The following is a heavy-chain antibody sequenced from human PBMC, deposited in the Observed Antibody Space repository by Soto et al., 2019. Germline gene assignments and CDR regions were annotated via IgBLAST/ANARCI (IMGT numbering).Heavy chain of an antibody. CDR2: IYYSGST. D-gene: IGHD3-3*01. J-gene: IGHJ6*02. CDR3: ASSAAKDGFTIFGVEYYYYGMDV. Sequence: PSETLSLTCTVSGGSISSYYWSWIRQPPGKGLEWIGYIYYSGSTNYNPSLKSRVTISVDTSKNQFSLKLSSVTAADTAVYYCASSAAKDGFTIFGVEYYYYGMDVWGQGTTVTVSS. V-gene: IGHV4-59*01. CDR1: GGSISSYY.